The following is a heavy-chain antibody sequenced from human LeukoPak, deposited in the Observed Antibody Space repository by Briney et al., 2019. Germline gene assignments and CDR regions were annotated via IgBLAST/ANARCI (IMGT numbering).Heavy chain of an antibody. D-gene: IGHD6-19*01. V-gene: IGHV3-23*01. Sequence: PGRSLRLSCAASGFTFSSYAMSWVRQAPGKGLEWVSAISGSGGSTYYADSVKGRFTISRDNSKNTLYLQMNSLRAEDTAVYYCAKDLSRAVAVAGDNWFDPWGQGTLVTVSS. J-gene: IGHJ5*02. CDR2: ISGSGGST. CDR1: GFTFSSYA. CDR3: AKDLSRAVAVAGDNWFDP.